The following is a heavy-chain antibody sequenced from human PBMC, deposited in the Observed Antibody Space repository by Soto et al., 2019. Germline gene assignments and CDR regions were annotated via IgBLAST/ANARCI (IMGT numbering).Heavy chain of an antibody. Sequence: SETLPLTCTVSGGSISSGGYYWSWIRQHPGKGLEWIGYIYYSGSTYYNPSLKNRITISVDTSKNRFSLKLTSVTAADTAVYYCARAPSVPAAVGYWFDPWGQGTLVTVSS. CDR2: IYYSGST. CDR3: ARAPSVPAAVGYWFDP. D-gene: IGHD2-2*01. J-gene: IGHJ5*02. CDR1: GGSISSGGYY. V-gene: IGHV4-31*03.